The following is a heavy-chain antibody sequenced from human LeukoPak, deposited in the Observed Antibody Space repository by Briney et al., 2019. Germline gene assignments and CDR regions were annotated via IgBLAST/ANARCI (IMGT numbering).Heavy chain of an antibody. J-gene: IGHJ5*02. CDR3: ARAATEGGREGNWFDP. D-gene: IGHD1-26*01. CDR1: GGSISSYY. CDR2: IYTSGST. V-gene: IGHV4-4*09. Sequence: SETLSLTCTVSGGSISSYYWSWIRQPPGKGLEWIGYIYTSGSTNYNPSLKSRVTISVDTSKNQFSLKLSSVTAADTAVYYCARAATEGGREGNWFDPWGQGTLVTVSS.